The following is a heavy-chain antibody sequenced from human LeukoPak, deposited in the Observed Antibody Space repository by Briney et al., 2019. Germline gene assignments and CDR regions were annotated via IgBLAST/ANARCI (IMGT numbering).Heavy chain of an antibody. D-gene: IGHD4-23*01. CDR1: GGSISSYY. CDR2: IYYSGST. Sequence: SSETLSLTCTVSGGSISSYYWSWIRQPPGKGLEWIGYIYYSGSTNYNPSLKSRVTISVDTSKNQFSLKLSSVTAADTAVYYCARMAVDYGGNSGDAFDIWGQGTMVTVSS. V-gene: IGHV4-59*01. CDR3: ARMAVDYGGNSGDAFDI. J-gene: IGHJ3*02.